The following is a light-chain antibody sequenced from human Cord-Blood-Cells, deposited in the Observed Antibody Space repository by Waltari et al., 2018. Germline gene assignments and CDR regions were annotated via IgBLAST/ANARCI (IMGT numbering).Light chain of an antibody. Sequence: IVFNQSPATLSLSPGERSTLPCRASQSVSSYLAWYQQKPGQAPRLLIYDASNRATGIPARFSGSGSGTDFTLTISSLEPEDFAVYYCQQRSNWPPLFTFGPGTKVDIK. CDR2: DAS. CDR1: QSVSSY. J-gene: IGKJ3*01. CDR3: QQRSNWPPLFT. V-gene: IGKV3-11*01.